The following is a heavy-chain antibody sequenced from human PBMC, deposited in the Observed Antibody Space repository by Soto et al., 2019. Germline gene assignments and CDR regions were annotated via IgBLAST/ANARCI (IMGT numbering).Heavy chain of an antibody. D-gene: IGHD4-17*01. Sequence: EVQLLESGGGLVQPGGSLRLSCAASGFTFSSYAMSWVRQSPGKGLEWVSAISGSGGSTYYADSVKGRFTISRDNSKNTLYLQMNSRRAEDNAVYYCAKDYYGDDLAAYWGQGTLVTVYS. CDR3: AKDYYGDDLAAY. V-gene: IGHV3-23*01. CDR2: ISGSGGST. J-gene: IGHJ4*02. CDR1: GFTFSSYA.